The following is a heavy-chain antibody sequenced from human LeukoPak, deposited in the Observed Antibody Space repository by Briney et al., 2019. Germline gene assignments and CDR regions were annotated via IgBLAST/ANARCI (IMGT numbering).Heavy chain of an antibody. CDR1: GYTLTELS. CDR2: FDPEDGET. D-gene: IGHD5-18*01. CDR3: ATSGGYSYGYSRDY. Sequence: ASVKVSCKVSGYTLTELSMHWVRQAPGKGLEWMAGFDPEDGETIYAQKFQGRVTMTEDTSTDTAYMELSSLRSEDTAVYYCATSGGYSYGYSRDYWGQGTLVTVSS. J-gene: IGHJ4*02. V-gene: IGHV1-24*01.